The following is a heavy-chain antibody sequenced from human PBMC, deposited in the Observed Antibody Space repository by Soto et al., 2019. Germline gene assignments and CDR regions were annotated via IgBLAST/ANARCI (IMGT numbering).Heavy chain of an antibody. D-gene: IGHD6-19*01. CDR3: AKGAVAGTPTSYYYYGMDV. J-gene: IGHJ6*02. V-gene: IGHV1-69*12. CDR2: IIPIFGTV. Sequence: QVQLLQSGAEVKKPGSSVRVSCEASGGTFRTYAISWVRQAPGQGLEWMGEIIPIFGTVNYAQKFQGRVTITAAESSTAVYXDLRSLRSEDTAVYYCAKGAVAGTPTSYYYYGMDVWGQGTTVTVSS. CDR1: GGTFRTYA.